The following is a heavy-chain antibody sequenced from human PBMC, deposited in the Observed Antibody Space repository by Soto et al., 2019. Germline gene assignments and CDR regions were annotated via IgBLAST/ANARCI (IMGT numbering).Heavy chain of an antibody. CDR3: ARGGYCSSTSCFSDYYGMDV. Sequence: GGSLRLSCAASGFTFIDHYMDWGRQAPGKGLEWVGRTRNKANSYTTEYAASVKGRFTISRDDSKNSLYLQMNSLKTEDTAVYYCARGGYCSSTSCFSDYYGMDVWGQGTTVTVSS. V-gene: IGHV3-72*01. CDR2: TRNKANSYTT. CDR1: GFTFIDHY. J-gene: IGHJ6*02. D-gene: IGHD2-2*01.